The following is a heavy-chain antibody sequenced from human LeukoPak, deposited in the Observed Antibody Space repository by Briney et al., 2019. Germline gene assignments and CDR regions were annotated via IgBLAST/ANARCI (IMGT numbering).Heavy chain of an antibody. J-gene: IGHJ4*02. V-gene: IGHV1-18*01. CDR1: GYTFTIYG. CDR3: AREGLDYYDSSCDY. D-gene: IGHD3-22*01. CDR2: ISAYNGNT. Sequence: ASVKVSCKASGYTFTIYGISWVRQAPGQGLEWMGWISAYNGNTNYAQKLQGRVTMTTDTSTSPAYMELRSLRSDDTAVYYCAREGLDYYDSSCDYWGQGTLVTVSS.